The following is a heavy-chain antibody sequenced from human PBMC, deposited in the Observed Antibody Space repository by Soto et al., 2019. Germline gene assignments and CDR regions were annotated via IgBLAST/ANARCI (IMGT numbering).Heavy chain of an antibody. J-gene: IGHJ3*02. V-gene: IGHV1-3*01. CDR3: ARYEAAPRIAFDI. CDR2: INAGSGNT. D-gene: IGHD2-15*01. Sequence: GASVKVSCTDSGYTSTNYGMHLVRQAPGQRLEWMGWINAGSGNTRYSQKFQGRITITRDTSASTVYMELSSLSSVTAADTAVYYCARYEAAPRIAFDIWGQGTMVTVSS. CDR1: GYTSTNYG.